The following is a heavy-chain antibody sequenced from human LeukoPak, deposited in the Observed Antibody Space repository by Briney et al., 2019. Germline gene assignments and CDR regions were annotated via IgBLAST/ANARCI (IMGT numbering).Heavy chain of an antibody. J-gene: IGHJ4*02. CDR1: GFTFSTYW. V-gene: IGHV3-74*01. CDR3: ARDPWLRLGGYLDY. CDR2: INTDGSTT. D-gene: IGHD5-12*01. Sequence: GGSLRLSCVGSGFTFSTYWMHWVRQAPGRGLVWVSGINTDGSTTSYADSVKGRFTISRDNAKNTLYLQMSSLRAEDTAVYYCARDPWLRLGGYLDYWGQGTLVTVSS.